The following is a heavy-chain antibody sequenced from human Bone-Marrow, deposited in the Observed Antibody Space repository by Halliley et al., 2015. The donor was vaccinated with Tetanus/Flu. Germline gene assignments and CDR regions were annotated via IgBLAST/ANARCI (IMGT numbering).Heavy chain of an antibody. D-gene: IGHD4-17*01. J-gene: IGHJ4*02. CDR3: AKSPTVMTPVTTGWD. Sequence: SLRLSCAASGFTFTRYAMSWVRQAPGKGLQWVSSISASGGGTYYADSVKGRFTISRDNSKNTLYLQMNSLRAEDTAIYYCAKSPTVMTPVTTGWDWGQGTLVTVSA. CDR1: GFTFTRYA. V-gene: IGHV3-23*01. CDR2: ISASGGGT.